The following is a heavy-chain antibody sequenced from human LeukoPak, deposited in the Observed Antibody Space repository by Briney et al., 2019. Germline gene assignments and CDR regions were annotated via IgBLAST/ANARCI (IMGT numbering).Heavy chain of an antibody. CDR2: ISGSGDRT. D-gene: IGHD2-15*01. V-gene: IGHV3-23*01. CDR1: GFTFSTYA. CDR3: AKEGYCSGGSCYRTFDY. Sequence: QTGGSLRLSCAASGFTFSTYAMSWVRQAPGKGLEWVSTISGSGDRTDYADSVKGRFTISRDNSKNTMYLQMTSLRAEDTAVYYCAKEGYCSGGSCYRTFDYWGQGTLVTVSS. J-gene: IGHJ4*02.